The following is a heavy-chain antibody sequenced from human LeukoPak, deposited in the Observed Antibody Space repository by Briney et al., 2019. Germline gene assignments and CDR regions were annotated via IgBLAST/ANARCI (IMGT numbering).Heavy chain of an antibody. CDR2: ITGDGSST. V-gene: IGHV3-74*01. D-gene: IGHD4-17*01. CDR3: ARDTGWYFDL. Sequence: GGSLRLSCAASGFTFSGYWMHWVRQVPGKGLVWVSRITGDGSSTTYADSVKGRFTISRDNAKNTVFLQMISLRAEDAAVYYCARDTGWYFDLWGRGTLVTVSS. J-gene: IGHJ2*01. CDR1: GFTFSGYW.